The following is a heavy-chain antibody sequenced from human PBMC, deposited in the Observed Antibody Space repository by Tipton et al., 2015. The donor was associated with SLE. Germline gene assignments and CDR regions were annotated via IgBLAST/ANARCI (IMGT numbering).Heavy chain of an antibody. V-gene: IGHV4-59*01. CDR2: IYYSGST. CDR3: ARRGGDAFDI. CDR1: GGSMSTYY. D-gene: IGHD6-25*01. Sequence: TLSLTCTVSGGSMSTYYWSWIRQPPGKGLEWIGYIYYSGSTNYNPSLKSRVTISVDTSKNQFSLKLSSVTAADTAVYYCARRGGDAFDIWGQGTMVTVSS. J-gene: IGHJ3*02.